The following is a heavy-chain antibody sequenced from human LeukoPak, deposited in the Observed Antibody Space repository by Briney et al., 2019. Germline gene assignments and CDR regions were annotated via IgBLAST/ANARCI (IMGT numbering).Heavy chain of an antibody. D-gene: IGHD1-14*01. CDR1: GFPFSSYA. J-gene: IGHJ4*02. Sequence: GESLRLSCAASGFPFSSYAMSWVRQAPGKGLEWVSTISNSDDSTYYADSVKGRFTISRDNSENTLFLRMNSLRAEDTAVYYCAKATGYLLWGQGTLVIVSS. CDR3: AKATGYLL. CDR2: ISNSDDST. V-gene: IGHV3-23*01.